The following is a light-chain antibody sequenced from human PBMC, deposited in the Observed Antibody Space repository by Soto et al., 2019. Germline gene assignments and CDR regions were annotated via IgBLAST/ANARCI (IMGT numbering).Light chain of an antibody. Sequence: DIQMTQSPSSLSASVGDRVTITFQASQDIRNYLNWYQQKPGKAPKLLIYDASNLETGVPSRFSGSGSGTDFTFTISSLQPEDIATYYCQQYDNLITFGQGTRLEIK. CDR3: QQYDNLIT. CDR2: DAS. CDR1: QDIRNY. V-gene: IGKV1-33*01. J-gene: IGKJ5*01.